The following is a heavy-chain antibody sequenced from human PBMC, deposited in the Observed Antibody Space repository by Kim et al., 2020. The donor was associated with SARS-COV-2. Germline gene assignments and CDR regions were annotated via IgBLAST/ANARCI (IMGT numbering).Heavy chain of an antibody. CDR2: IYYSGST. Sequence: SETLSLTCTVSGGSISSSSYYWGWIRQPPGKGLEWIGSIYYSGSTYYNPSLKSRVTISVDTSKNQFSLKLSSVTAADTAVYYCARHPSYYGSGSYYWFDPWGQGKLVTDSP. J-gene: IGHJ5*02. CDR1: GGSISSSSYY. D-gene: IGHD3-10*01. V-gene: IGHV4-39*01. CDR3: ARHPSYYGSGSYYWFDP.